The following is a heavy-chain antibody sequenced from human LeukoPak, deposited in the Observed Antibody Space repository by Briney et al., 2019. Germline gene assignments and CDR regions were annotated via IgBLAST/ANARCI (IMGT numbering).Heavy chain of an antibody. CDR2: INPNSGGT. CDR3: ARDQDIAAAGD. Sequence: ASVKVSCKASGYTLTGYYMHWVRQAPGQGLERMGWINPNSGGTNYAQKFQGRVTMTRDTSISTAYMELSRLRSDDTAVYYCARDQDIAAAGDWGQGTLVTVSS. D-gene: IGHD6-13*01. CDR1: GYTLTGYY. J-gene: IGHJ4*02. V-gene: IGHV1-2*02.